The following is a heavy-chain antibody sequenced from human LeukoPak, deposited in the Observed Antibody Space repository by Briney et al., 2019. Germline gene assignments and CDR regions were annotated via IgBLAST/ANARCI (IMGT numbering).Heavy chain of an antibody. CDR3: ARGGYCSSTSCYVDSFDY. J-gene: IGHJ4*02. Sequence: GGPLRLSCAASGFTFSSYEMNWVRQAPGQGLEWLSYISSSGSTIYYADSVKGRFTISRDNAKNSLYLQMNSLRAEDTALYYCARGGYCSSTSCYVDSFDYWGQGTLVTVSS. CDR1: GFTFSSYE. V-gene: IGHV3-48*03. D-gene: IGHD2-2*01. CDR2: ISSSGSTI.